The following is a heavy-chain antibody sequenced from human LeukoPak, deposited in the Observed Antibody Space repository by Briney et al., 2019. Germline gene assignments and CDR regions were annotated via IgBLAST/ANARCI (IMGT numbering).Heavy chain of an antibody. Sequence: ASVKVSCKASGYTFTGYYMHWVRQAPGQGLEWMGWINPNSGGTNYAQKFQGRVTMTRDTSISTAYMELSRLRSDDTAVYYCARGELRFLEWETQEPVYYFDYWGQGTLVTVSS. V-gene: IGHV1-2*02. J-gene: IGHJ4*02. CDR1: GYTFTGYY. CDR2: INPNSGGT. CDR3: ARGELRFLEWETQEPVYYFDY. D-gene: IGHD3-3*01.